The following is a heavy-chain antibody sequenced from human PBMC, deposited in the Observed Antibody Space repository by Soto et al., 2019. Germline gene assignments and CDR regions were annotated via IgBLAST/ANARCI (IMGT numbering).Heavy chain of an antibody. J-gene: IGHJ4*02. CDR2: ISGGGGST. V-gene: IGHV3-23*01. D-gene: IGHD6-19*01. CDR1: GFTFCNYA. CDR3: AKWMQQWPALFDY. Sequence: LRLSSAASGFTFCNYAMRWVRQAPGQGLEWVSAISGGGGSTYYADSVKGRFTISRHNSKNPLCLHLNSLRAEDTALYYCAKWMQQWPALFDYWGQGTLVTVSS.